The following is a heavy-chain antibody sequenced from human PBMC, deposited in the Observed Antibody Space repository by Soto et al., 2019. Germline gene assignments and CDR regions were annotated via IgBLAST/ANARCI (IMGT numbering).Heavy chain of an antibody. Sequence: ASVKVSCKASGYTFTSYYMHCVRQAPGQGLEWMGIINPSGGSTSYAQKFQGRVTMTRDTSTSTVYMELSSLRSEDTAVYYCARGYYYGSGSPHRAYYYYGMDVWGQGTTVTVSS. CDR3: ARGYYYGSGSPHRAYYYYGMDV. V-gene: IGHV1-46*01. J-gene: IGHJ6*02. CDR2: INPSGGST. CDR1: GYTFTSYY. D-gene: IGHD3-10*01.